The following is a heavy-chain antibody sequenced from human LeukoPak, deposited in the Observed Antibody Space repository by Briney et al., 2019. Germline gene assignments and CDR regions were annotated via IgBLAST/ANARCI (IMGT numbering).Heavy chain of an antibody. CDR2: IYYSGTT. V-gene: IGHV4-38-2*02. CDR1: GYSISSGYY. CDR3: ATSGWYLLPGIY. Sequence: SETLSLTCTVSGYSISSGYYWGWIRQPPGKGLEWIGSIYYSGTTHYNPSLKSRVTISVDTSKNHFSLKLSSVTAADTAVYYCATSGWYLLPGIYWGQGTLVTVSS. D-gene: IGHD6-19*01. J-gene: IGHJ4*02.